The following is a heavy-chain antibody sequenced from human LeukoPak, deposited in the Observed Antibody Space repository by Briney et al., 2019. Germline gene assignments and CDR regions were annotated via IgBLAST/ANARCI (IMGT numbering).Heavy chain of an antibody. CDR1: GGSFSGYY. CDR2: INHSGST. V-gene: IGHV4-34*01. Sequence: SETLSLTCAVYGGSFSGYYWIWIRQPPGKGLEWIGEINHSGSTNYNPSLKSRVTISVDTSKNQFSLKLSSVTAADTAVYYCARGGGSSSWYYCWGQGTLVTVSS. D-gene: IGHD6-13*01. J-gene: IGHJ4*02. CDR3: ARGGGSSSWYYC.